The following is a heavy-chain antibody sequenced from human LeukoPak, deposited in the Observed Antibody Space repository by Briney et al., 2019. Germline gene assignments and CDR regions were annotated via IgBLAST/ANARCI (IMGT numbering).Heavy chain of an antibody. V-gene: IGHV4-34*01. J-gene: IGHJ1*01. Sequence: SETLSLTCVVYGGSFSGYYWSWIRQPPGKGLEWIGEINHSGSTNYNPSLKSRVTISVDTSKNQFSLKLSSVTAADTAVYYCARGGGYGDYEYFQHWGRAPWSPSPQ. CDR2: INHSGST. CDR3: ARGGGYGDYEYFQH. D-gene: IGHD4-17*01. CDR1: GGSFSGYY.